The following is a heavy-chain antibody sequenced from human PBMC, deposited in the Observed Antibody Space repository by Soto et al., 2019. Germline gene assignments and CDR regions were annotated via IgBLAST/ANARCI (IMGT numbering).Heavy chain of an antibody. Sequence: GGSLRLSCAASGCIFTDYAMTWVRQAPGKGLEWVSVISGSGVSIYYTDSVRGRFTISRDNSKNTLYLQMHSLRPEDTAVYFCVKRPDSSDRSGYPAWGQGIKVTVYS. CDR3: VKRPDSSDRSGYPA. V-gene: IGHV3-23*01. J-gene: IGHJ5*02. CDR1: GCIFTDYA. CDR2: ISGSGVSI. D-gene: IGHD3-3*01.